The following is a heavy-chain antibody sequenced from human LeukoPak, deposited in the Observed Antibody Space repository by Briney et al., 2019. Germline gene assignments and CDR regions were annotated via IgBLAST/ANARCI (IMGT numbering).Heavy chain of an antibody. CDR2: VPGSGSCI. J-gene: IGHJ6*02. CDR1: GFTFSSYA. Sequence: PGGSLRLSCAASGFTFSSYAMSWVRQAPGKGLEWVSAVPGSGSCIHYLDSVKGRFTISRDNSKNTLYLHMNSLRAEDTAVYYCAKAGRGYYYYYAMDVWGQGATVTV. V-gene: IGHV3-23*01. CDR3: AKAGRGYYYYYAMDV.